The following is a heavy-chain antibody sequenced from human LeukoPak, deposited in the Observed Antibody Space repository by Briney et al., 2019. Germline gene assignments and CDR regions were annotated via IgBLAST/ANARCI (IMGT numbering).Heavy chain of an antibody. V-gene: IGHV1-69*13. CDR1: GGTFSSYA. J-gene: IGHJ4*02. CDR2: IIPIFGTA. D-gene: IGHD2-2*01. CDR3: ARRTVPAAMGYFDY. Sequence: GASVKVSCKASGGTFSSYAISWVRQAPGQGLEWMGGIIPIFGTANYAQKFQGRVTITADESTSTAYMELSSLRSEDTAVYYCARRTVPAAMGYFDYWGQGTLVTVSS.